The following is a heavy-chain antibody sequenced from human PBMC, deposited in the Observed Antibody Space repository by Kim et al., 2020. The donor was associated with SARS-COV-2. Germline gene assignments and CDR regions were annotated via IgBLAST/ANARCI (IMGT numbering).Heavy chain of an antibody. D-gene: IGHD5-18*01. CDR2: IYYSGST. CDR3: ARATFGDGYNYPFDY. V-gene: IGHV4-59*13. J-gene: IGHJ4*02. Sequence: SETLSLTCTVSGGSISSYYWSWIRQPPGKGLEWIGYIYYSGSTNYNPSLKSRVTISVDTSKNQFSLKLSSVTAADTAVYYCARATFGDGYNYPFDYCCQG. CDR1: GGSISSYY.